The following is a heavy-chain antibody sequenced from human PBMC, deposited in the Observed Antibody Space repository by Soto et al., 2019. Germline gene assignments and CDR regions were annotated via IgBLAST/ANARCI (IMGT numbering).Heavy chain of an antibody. V-gene: IGHV1-18*01. CDR2: ISAHNGNT. CDR3: ARGRYGEY. Sequence: QVHLVQSGAEVKKPGASVKVSCKASGYTFTSYGITWVRQAPGQGLEWMGWISAHNGNTDYAQKLQGRVIVTRDTATSTAYMELRSLRSDDTAVYYCARGRYGEYWGQGALVTVSS. D-gene: IGHD3-10*01. CDR1: GYTFTSYG. J-gene: IGHJ4*02.